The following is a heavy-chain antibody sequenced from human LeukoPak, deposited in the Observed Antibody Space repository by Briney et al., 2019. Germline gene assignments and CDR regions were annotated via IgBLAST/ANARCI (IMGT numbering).Heavy chain of an antibody. J-gene: IGHJ4*02. V-gene: IGHV3-74*01. D-gene: IGHD6-6*01. CDR3: VREGSSAYYFDY. Sequence: PGGSLRLSCAASGFTFSSYWMHWVRQAPGKGLVWVSRINTDGSSTSYADSVKGRFTISRDNAKNTLYLQMNSLRAEDTAVYSCVREGSSAYYFDYWGQGTLVTVSS. CDR2: INTDGSST. CDR1: GFTFSSYW.